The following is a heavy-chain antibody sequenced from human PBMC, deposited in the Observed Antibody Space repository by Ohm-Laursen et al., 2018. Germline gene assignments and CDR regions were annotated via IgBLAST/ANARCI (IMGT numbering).Heavy chain of an antibody. V-gene: IGHV3-30*18. CDR2: ISSDGNNQ. Sequence: SLRLSCAASGFTFSSYGIHWVRQAPGKGLEWMTGISSDGNNQYYLDSVKGRFTISRDNSKNTLYLEMSSLRGEDTAVYYCAKDIRTMAGRDVWGQGTTVTVSS. CDR3: AKDIRTMAGRDV. CDR1: GFTFSSYG. J-gene: IGHJ6*02. D-gene: IGHD4/OR15-4a*01.